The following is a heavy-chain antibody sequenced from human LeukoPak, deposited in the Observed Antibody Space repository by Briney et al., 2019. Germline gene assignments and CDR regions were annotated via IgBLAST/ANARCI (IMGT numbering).Heavy chain of an antibody. Sequence: SETLSLTCAVYGGSFSGYYWSWIRQPPGKGLEWIGEINHSGSTNYNPSLKSRVTISVDTSKNQLSLALSSVTAADTAVYYCVTYAAYFGVVIPPRNWGQGTLVTVSS. J-gene: IGHJ4*02. CDR2: INHSGST. CDR3: VTYAAYFGVVIPPRN. CDR1: GGSFSGYY. V-gene: IGHV4-34*01. D-gene: IGHD3-3*01.